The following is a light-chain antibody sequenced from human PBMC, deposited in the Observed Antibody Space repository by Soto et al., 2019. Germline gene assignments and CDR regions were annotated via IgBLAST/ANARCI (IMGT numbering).Light chain of an antibody. CDR1: QSVSSN. V-gene: IGKV3-15*01. Sequence: EIVMTQSPATLSVSPGERATLSCRASQSVSSNLAWYQQKPDQAPRLLIYGASTRATGIPGRFSGSGSGTEFTLTISSLHSEDFAVYYCQQYYNWYTFGQGTKLEIK. CDR2: GAS. J-gene: IGKJ2*01. CDR3: QQYYNWYT.